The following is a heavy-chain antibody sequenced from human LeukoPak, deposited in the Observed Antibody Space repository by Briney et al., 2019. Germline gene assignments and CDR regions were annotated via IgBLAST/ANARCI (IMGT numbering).Heavy chain of an antibody. V-gene: IGHV3-30*18. Sequence: GGSLKLSCKASGFTFNSSGVQWVRQAPGKGLEWVAAISYDGNNKYYADSVKGRLTISRDNSKNTLYVQMNSLRAEDTAVYYCANYGVEHCLAYDSDDWGQGTLVTVSS. D-gene: IGHD3-10*01. J-gene: IGHJ4*02. CDR2: ISYDGNNK. CDR1: GFTFNSSG. CDR3: ANYGVEHCLAYDSDD.